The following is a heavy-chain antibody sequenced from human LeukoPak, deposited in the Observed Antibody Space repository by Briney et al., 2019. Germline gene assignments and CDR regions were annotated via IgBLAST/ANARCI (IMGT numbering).Heavy chain of an antibody. CDR3: ARAPAAYSSWELLYYFDY. J-gene: IGHJ4*02. Sequence: ASVKVSCKASGYTFTGYYMHWVRQAPGQGLEWMGWINTNSGGTNYAQKFQGRVTMTRDTSISTAYMELSRLRSDDTAVYYCARAPAAYSSWELLYYFDYWGQGTLVTVSS. D-gene: IGHD1-26*01. V-gene: IGHV1-2*02. CDR2: INTNSGGT. CDR1: GYTFTGYY.